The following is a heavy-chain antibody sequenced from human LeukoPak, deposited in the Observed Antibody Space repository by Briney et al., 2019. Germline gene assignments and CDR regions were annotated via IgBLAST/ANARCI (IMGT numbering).Heavy chain of an antibody. D-gene: IGHD2-21*02. CDR1: GYSISSGYY. CDR3: ARACGGDCYFDY. J-gene: IGHJ4*02. Sequence: SETLSLTCTVSGYSISSGYYWGWIRQPPGKGLEWIGSIYHSGSTYYNPSLKSRVTISVDTSKNQFSLKLSSVTAADTAVYYCARACGGDCYFDYWGQGTLVTVS. V-gene: IGHV4-38-2*02. CDR2: IYHSGST.